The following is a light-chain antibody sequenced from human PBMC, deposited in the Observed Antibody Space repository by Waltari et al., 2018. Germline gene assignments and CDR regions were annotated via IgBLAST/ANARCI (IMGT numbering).Light chain of an antibody. Sequence: SYELTQPPSVSVSPGQTARITCSHVALTKKYIHLYQQKSGQAPVLVIYEDRKRPSGISQRFSGSSSGTTATLTISGAQVEDEADYHCYSTDSSGNHRVFGGGTKLIVL. CDR2: EDR. J-gene: IGLJ2*01. CDR1: ALTKKY. V-gene: IGLV3-10*01. CDR3: YSTDSSGNHRV.